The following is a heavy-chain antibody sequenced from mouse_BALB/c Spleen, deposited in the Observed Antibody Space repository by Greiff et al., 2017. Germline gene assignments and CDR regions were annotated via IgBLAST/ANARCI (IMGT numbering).Heavy chain of an antibody. Sequence: EVKLMESGGGLVKPGGSLKLSCAASGFTFSSYAMSWVRQSPEKRLEWVAEISSGGSYTYYPDTVTGRFTISRDNAKNTLYLEMSSLRSEDTAMYYCARDPGYYGSRGYAMDYWGQGTSVTVSS. CDR3: ARDPGYYGSRGYAMDY. J-gene: IGHJ4*01. CDR2: ISSGGSYT. D-gene: IGHD1-1*01. CDR1: GFTFSSYA. V-gene: IGHV5-9-4*01.